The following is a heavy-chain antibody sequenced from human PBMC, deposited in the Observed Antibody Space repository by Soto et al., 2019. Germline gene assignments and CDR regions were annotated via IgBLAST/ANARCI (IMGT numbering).Heavy chain of an antibody. V-gene: IGHV1-69*13. Sequence: SVKVSCKASGGTFSSYAISWVRQAPGQGLEWTAGIIPIFGTANYAQKLQGRVTITADESTSKAYMELSSLRSEDTAVYYCASRLYYYYYGMDVWGQGTTVSVSS. D-gene: IGHD6-6*01. CDR2: IIPIFGTA. CDR3: ASRLYYYYYGMDV. CDR1: GGTFSSYA. J-gene: IGHJ6*02.